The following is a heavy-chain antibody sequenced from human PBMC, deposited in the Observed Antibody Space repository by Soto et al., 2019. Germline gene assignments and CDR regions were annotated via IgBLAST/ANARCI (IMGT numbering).Heavy chain of an antibody. CDR3: ARGRVAVAAYWEYYYYGMDV. V-gene: IGHV4-34*01. J-gene: IGHJ6*02. CDR1: GGSFSGYY. D-gene: IGHD6-19*01. CDR2: INHSGST. Sequence: QVQLQQWGAGLLKPSETLSLTCAVYGGSFSGYYWSWIRQPPGKGLEWIGEINHSGSTNYNPSLKSRVTISVDTSKNQFSLKLSSVTAADTAVYYCARGRVAVAAYWEYYYYGMDVWGQGTTVTVSS.